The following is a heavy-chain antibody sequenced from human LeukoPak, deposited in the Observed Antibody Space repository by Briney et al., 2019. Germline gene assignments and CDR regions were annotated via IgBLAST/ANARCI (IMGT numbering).Heavy chain of an antibody. CDR2: ISASGSAT. CDR1: GFIFSNYG. Sequence: PGGSLRLSCAASGFIFSNYGMNWVRQAPGKGLEWVAAISASGSATSYADSGRGRFTISRHNSKSKTYLQMNSLRAEDTAVFYCAKDLYLRAFWSGYFDYWGQGIPVTVSS. D-gene: IGHD3-3*01. V-gene: IGHV3-23*01. J-gene: IGHJ4*02. CDR3: AKDLYLRAFWSGYFDY.